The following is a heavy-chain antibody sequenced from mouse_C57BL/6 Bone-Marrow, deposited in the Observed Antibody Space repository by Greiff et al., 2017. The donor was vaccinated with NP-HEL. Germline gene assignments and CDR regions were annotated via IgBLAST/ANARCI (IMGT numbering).Heavy chain of an antibody. J-gene: IGHJ4*01. CDR2: IHPTSGST. D-gene: IGHD4-1*01. CDR1: GYTFTSYW. V-gene: IGHV1-64*01. Sequence: QVQLQQPGAELVKPGASVKLSCKASGYTFTSYWMHWVKQRPGQGLEWIGMIHPTSGSTNYNEKFKSKATLTVDKSSSTAYMQLSSLTSEDSAVYYCARKGENWDAMDYWGQGTSVTVSS. CDR3: ARKGENWDAMDY.